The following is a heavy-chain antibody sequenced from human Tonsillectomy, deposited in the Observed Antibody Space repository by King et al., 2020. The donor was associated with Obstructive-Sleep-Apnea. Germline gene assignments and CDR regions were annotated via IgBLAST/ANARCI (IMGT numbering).Heavy chain of an antibody. CDR2: INWNSGSI. J-gene: IGHJ4*02. V-gene: IGHV3-9*01. CDR3: AKARSSGWYSPTDF. Sequence: VQLVESGGGLVQPGRSLRLSCAASGFTFDDYGMHWVRQAPGKGLEWVSGINWNSGSIGSADSVNGRFILSRANAKKSLFLQMNSLRPEDTAFYYCAKARSSGWYSPTDFWGQGTLVTVSS. D-gene: IGHD6-19*01. CDR1: GFTFDDYG.